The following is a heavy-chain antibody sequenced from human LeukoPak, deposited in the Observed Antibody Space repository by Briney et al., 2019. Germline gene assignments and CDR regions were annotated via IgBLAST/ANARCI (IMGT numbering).Heavy chain of an antibody. CDR1: GYTFTSYD. CDR3: ARVGTSCPSRNCGGDFDY. V-gene: IGHV1-8*03. D-gene: IGHD2-21*01. CDR2: MNPNSGNT. J-gene: IGHJ4*02. Sequence: GASVKVSCKASGYTFTSYDINWVRQATGQGLEWMGWMNPNSGNTGYAQKFQGRVTITRNTSISTAYMELSSLRSDDTAVYYCARVGTSCPSRNCGGDFDYWGQGTLVTVSS.